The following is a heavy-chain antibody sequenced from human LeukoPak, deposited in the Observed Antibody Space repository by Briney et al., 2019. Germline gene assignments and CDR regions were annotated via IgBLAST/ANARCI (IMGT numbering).Heavy chain of an antibody. CDR2: IYYSGST. J-gene: IGHJ4*02. D-gene: IGHD4-17*01. V-gene: IGHV4-31*03. Sequence: SQTLSLTCTVSGGSISSGGYYWSWICQHPGKGLEWIGYIYYSGSTYYNPSLKSRVTISVDTSKNQFSLKLSSVTAADTAVYYCASTPDYGDYVLGYWGQGTLVTVSS. CDR1: GGSISSGGYY. CDR3: ASTPDYGDYVLGY.